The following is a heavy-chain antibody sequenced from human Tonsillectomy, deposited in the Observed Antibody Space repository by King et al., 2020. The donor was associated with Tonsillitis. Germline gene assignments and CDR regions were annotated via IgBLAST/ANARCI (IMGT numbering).Heavy chain of an antibody. V-gene: IGHV3-64D*06. CDR3: VKTRGFDP. J-gene: IGHJ5*02. Sequence: VQLVESGGGLVQPGGSLRLSCSASGFTFSNYAMHWVRQAPGKGLEQVSAMSSNGDATSSADSVKGRFTISRANSKNTLYIQMSSLRAEDTAVYYCVKTRGFDPWGQGTLVTVSS. CDR1: GFTFSNYA. CDR2: MSSNGDAT.